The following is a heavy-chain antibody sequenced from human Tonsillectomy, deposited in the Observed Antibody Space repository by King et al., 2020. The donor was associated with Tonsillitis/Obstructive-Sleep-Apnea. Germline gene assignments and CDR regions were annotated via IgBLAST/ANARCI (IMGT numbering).Heavy chain of an antibody. CDR3: TTDPDIVVVVAATPSDY. V-gene: IGHV3-15*07. CDR1: GFTFSNAW. J-gene: IGHJ4*02. CDR2: IKSKTDGGTT. Sequence: VQLVESGGGLVKPGGSLRLSCAASGFTFSNAWMNWVRQAPGKGLEWVGRIKSKTDGGTTDYAAPVKGRFTISRDDSNNTLYLQMNSLKTEDTAVYYCTTDPDIVVVVAATPSDYWGQGTLVTVSS. D-gene: IGHD2-15*01.